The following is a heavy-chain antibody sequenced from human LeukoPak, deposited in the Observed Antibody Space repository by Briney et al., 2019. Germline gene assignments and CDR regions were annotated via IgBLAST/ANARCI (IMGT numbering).Heavy chain of an antibody. CDR1: GFTFTSYG. J-gene: IGHJ4*02. CDR2: ISYDGSNK. D-gene: IGHD2-2*01. Sequence: PGTSLRLSCAASGFTFTSYGMHWVRQAPGKGLEWVAVISYDGSNKYYADSVKGRFTISRDNSKNTLYLQMNSLRAEDTAVYYCAKDHAPVVPGAIVYWGQGTLVTVSS. CDR3: AKDHAPVVPGAIVY. V-gene: IGHV3-30*18.